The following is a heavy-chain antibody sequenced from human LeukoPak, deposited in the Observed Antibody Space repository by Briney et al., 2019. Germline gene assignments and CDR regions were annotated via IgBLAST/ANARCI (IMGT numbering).Heavy chain of an antibody. Sequence: PGRSLRLSCAASGFTFSGYAMHWVRQAPGKGLEWVAVIWYDGTNKYYADSVKGRFTISRDNSKNTLYLQMNSLRAEDTAVYYCARATVTRWFDPWGQGTLVTVSS. V-gene: IGHV3-33*08. J-gene: IGHJ5*02. CDR3: ARATVTRWFDP. D-gene: IGHD4-17*01. CDR2: IWYDGTNK. CDR1: GFTFSGYA.